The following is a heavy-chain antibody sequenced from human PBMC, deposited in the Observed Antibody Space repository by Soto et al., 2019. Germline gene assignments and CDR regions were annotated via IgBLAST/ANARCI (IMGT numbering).Heavy chain of an antibody. Sequence: GGSLRLSCAASGFTFSNAWMNWVRQAPGKGLEWVGRIKSKTDGGTTDYAAPVKGRFTISRDDSKNTLYLQMNSLKTEDTAVYYCTAQRRDYDILTGCNNWFDPWGQGTLVTVSS. CDR1: GFTFSNAW. CDR3: TAQRRDYDILTGCNNWFDP. D-gene: IGHD3-9*01. V-gene: IGHV3-15*07. CDR2: IKSKTDGGTT. J-gene: IGHJ5*02.